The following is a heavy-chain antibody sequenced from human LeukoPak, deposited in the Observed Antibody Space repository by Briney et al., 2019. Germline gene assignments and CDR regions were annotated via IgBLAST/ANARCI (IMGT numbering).Heavy chain of an antibody. Sequence: ASVKVSCKASGGTFSSYAISWVRQAPGQGLEWMGRIIPIFGTANYAQKFQGRVTITTDESTSTAYMELSSLRSEDTAVYYCARAHYDFWSGYWGGYYYYYMDVWGKGTTVTVSS. D-gene: IGHD3-3*01. CDR2: IIPIFGTA. CDR3: ARAHYDFWSGYWGGYYYYYMDV. V-gene: IGHV1-69*05. CDR1: GGTFSSYA. J-gene: IGHJ6*03.